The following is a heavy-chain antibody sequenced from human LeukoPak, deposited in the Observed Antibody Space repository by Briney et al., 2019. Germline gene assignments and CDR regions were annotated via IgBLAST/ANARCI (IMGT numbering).Heavy chain of an antibody. Sequence: GYSFXXYWIGWVRQMPGKGLEGMGIIYPGDSDTRYSPSFQGQVTISADKSISTAYLQWSSLKASDTAMYYCARSLTYYYDSSGYLDYWGQGTLVTVSS. CDR3: ARSLTYYYDSSGYLDY. D-gene: IGHD3-22*01. CDR1: GYSFXXYW. J-gene: IGHJ4*02. CDR2: IYPGDSDT. V-gene: IGHV5-51*01.